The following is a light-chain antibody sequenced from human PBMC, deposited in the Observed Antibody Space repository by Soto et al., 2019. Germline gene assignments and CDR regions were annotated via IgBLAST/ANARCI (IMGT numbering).Light chain of an antibody. CDR3: SSYTSTTTV. Sequence: QSALTQPASVSESPGQSITISCTGISSDGDDYKDVSWYQQHPGKAPKLMIYEVTYRPSGVSNRFSGSKSGNTASLTISGLQAEDEADYYCSSYTSTTTVFGTGTKVTVL. CDR2: EVT. CDR1: SSDGDDYKD. V-gene: IGLV2-14*01. J-gene: IGLJ1*01.